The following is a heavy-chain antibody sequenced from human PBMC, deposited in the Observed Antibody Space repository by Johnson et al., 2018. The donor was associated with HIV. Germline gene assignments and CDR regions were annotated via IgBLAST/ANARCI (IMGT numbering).Heavy chain of an antibody. D-gene: IGHD3-22*01. Sequence: VQLVESGGGVVQPGRPLRLSCVASGFIFSDYAMHWVRQAPSKGLEWVSAISGSGGSTYYADSVKGRFTISRDNAKNSLYLQMNSLRSGDTAVYYCAKAGDYYDSSGYYDAFDIWGQGTMVTVSS. CDR3: AKAGDYYDSSGYYDAFDI. CDR2: ISGSGGST. CDR1: GFIFSDYA. J-gene: IGHJ3*02. V-gene: IGHV3-23*04.